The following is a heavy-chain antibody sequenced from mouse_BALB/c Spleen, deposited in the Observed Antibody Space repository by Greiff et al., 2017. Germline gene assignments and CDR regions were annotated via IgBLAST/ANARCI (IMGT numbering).Heavy chain of an antibody. CDR2: IDPPNGNT. Sequence: VHVKQSGAELVKPGASVKLSCTASGFNIKDTYMHWVKQRPEQGLEWIGRIDPPNGNTKYDPKFQGKATITADTSSNTAYLQLSSLTSEDTAVYYCASWGYFDYWGQGTTLTVSS. CDR1: GFNIKDTY. J-gene: IGHJ2*01. V-gene: IGHV14-3*02. CDR3: ASWGYFDY.